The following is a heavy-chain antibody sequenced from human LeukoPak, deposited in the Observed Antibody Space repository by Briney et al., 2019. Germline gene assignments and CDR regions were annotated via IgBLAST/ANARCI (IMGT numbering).Heavy chain of an antibody. CDR2: ISSSNSYI. CDR3: ARDSEQQLVMEYFDY. J-gene: IGHJ4*02. V-gene: IGHV3-21*06. D-gene: IGHD6-13*01. CDR1: GFTFSNYS. Sequence: PGGSLRLSCAASGFTFSNYSMSWVRQAPGKGLEWVSSISSSNSYIHYADSVKGRFTISRDNAKNSLYLQMNSLRAEDTAVYYCARDSEQQLVMEYFDYWGQGILVTVSS.